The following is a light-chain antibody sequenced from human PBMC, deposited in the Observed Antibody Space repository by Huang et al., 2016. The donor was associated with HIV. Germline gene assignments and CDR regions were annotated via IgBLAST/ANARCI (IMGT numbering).Light chain of an antibody. Sequence: DIQMTQSPSSLSASIGDRVTITCQASQDIAKYLNWYQQKSGQAPKLLNFDASNLQTGVSSRFSGSGSGTDFTFTINTLQPEDIATYYCQHYDSLPPWTFGQGTRVQI. CDR3: QHYDSLPPWT. CDR2: DAS. CDR1: QDIAKY. V-gene: IGKV1-33*01. J-gene: IGKJ1*01.